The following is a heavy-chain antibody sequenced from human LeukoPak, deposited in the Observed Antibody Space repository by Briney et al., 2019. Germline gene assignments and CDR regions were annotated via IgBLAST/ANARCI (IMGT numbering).Heavy chain of an antibody. J-gene: IGHJ5*02. CDR1: GGSISSSSYY. Sequence: SETLSLTCTVSGGSISSSSYYWRWIRQPPGKGLEWIGSIYYSGSTYYNPSLKSRVTISVDTSKNQFSLKLSSVTAADTAVYYCARHGSGSYYGSFDPWGQGTLVTVSS. CDR3: ARHGSGSYYGSFDP. CDR2: IYYSGST. V-gene: IGHV4-39*01. D-gene: IGHD1-26*01.